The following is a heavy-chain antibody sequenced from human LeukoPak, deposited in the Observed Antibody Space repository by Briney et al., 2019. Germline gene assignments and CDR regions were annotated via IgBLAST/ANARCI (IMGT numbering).Heavy chain of an antibody. J-gene: IGHJ4*02. V-gene: IGHV3-23*01. Sequence: PGGSLRLSCAASKFTFSTSAMSWVRQAPGKGLDWASAFSESGPNTYYVDSVKGRSTISRDNSKNTLYLEMSSLRSDDTAVYYCAKESQTYYDIMTGYPNYYFDYWGQGTLVTVSS. CDR3: AKESQTYYDIMTGYPNYYFDY. CDR1: KFTFSTSA. D-gene: IGHD3-9*01. CDR2: FSESGPNT.